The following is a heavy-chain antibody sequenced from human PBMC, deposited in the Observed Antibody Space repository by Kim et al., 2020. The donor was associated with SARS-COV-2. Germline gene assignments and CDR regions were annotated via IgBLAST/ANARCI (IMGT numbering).Heavy chain of an antibody. D-gene: IGHD3-16*01. J-gene: IGHJ6*02. CDR1: GGSFSGYY. CDR2: INHSGST. V-gene: IGHV4-34*01. Sequence: SETLSLTCAVYGGSFSGYYWSWIRQPPGKGLEWIGEINHSGSTNYNPSLKSRVTISVDTSKNQFSLKLSSVTAADTAAYYCARGRSGEPSHYGMVVWCQG. CDR3: ARGRSGEPSHYGMVV.